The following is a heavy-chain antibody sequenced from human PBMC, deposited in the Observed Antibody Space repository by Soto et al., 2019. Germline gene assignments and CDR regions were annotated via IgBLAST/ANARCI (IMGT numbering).Heavy chain of an antibody. CDR2: IYYSGST. CDR3: ARDYYDFWSGYYPRYYGMDV. J-gene: IGHJ6*02. Sequence: SETLSLTCTVSGGSISSYCWSWIRQPPGKGLEWIGYIYYSGSTNYNPPLKSRVTISVDTSKNQFSLKLSSVTAADTAVYYCARDYYDFWSGYYPRYYGMDVWGQGTTVTVSS. V-gene: IGHV4-59*01. CDR1: GGSISSYC. D-gene: IGHD3-3*01.